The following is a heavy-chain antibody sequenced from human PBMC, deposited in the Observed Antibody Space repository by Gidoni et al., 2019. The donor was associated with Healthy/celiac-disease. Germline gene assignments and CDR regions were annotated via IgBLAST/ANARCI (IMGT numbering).Heavy chain of an antibody. CDR3: ARHVAGDIVLVGIFDY. CDR1: GGSISSSTYY. D-gene: IGHD2-15*01. V-gene: IGHV4-39*01. CDR2: IYYSGST. J-gene: IGHJ4*02. Sequence: QLHLQESGPGLVKPSETLSLTCTVSGGSISSSTYYWGWVRQPPGKGLEWIGSIYYSGSTYYNPSLKSRVTMSVDTSKNQFSLKLTSVTAADTAVYYCARHVAGDIVLVGIFDYWGQGTLVTVSS.